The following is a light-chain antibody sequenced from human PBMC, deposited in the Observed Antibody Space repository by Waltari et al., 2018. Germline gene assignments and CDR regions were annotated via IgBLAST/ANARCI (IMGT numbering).Light chain of an antibody. Sequence: DFQMTQSPSSLSASVGDRVTITCRASQYISTYLNWYQQKPGKGPKLLIYAASTLQSGVPSRFSGGGSGTDFTFTISSLQLEDFATYYCQQSYDTPRTFGQGTKVEVK. CDR3: QQSYDTPRT. J-gene: IGKJ1*01. CDR1: QYISTY. CDR2: AAS. V-gene: IGKV1-39*01.